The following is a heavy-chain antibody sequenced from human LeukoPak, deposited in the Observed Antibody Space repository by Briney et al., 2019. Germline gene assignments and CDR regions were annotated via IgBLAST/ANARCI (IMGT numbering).Heavy chain of an antibody. Sequence: ASVKVSCKASGYTFTSYGIRWVRQAPGQGLEWMGWISAYNGNTNYAQKFQERVTITRDMSTSTAYMELSSLGSEDTAVYYCAAEKGYCSGGSCYSYYYYGMDVWGQGTTVTVSS. CDR2: ISAYNGNT. CDR1: GYTFTSYG. CDR3: AAEKGYCSGGSCYSYYYYGMDV. V-gene: IGHV1-18*01. J-gene: IGHJ6*02. D-gene: IGHD2-15*01.